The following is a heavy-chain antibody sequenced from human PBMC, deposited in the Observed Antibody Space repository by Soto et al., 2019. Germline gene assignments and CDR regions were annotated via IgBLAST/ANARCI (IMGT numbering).Heavy chain of an antibody. CDR2: IYYSGST. V-gene: IGHV4-59*08. D-gene: IGHD2-8*01. CDR3: ARRWGYAIDY. Sequence: QVQLQESGPGLVKPSETLSLTCTVSGGSISSYYWSWIRQPPGKGLEWIGYIYYSGSTNYNPSLKSRVTISVDTSKNQFSLKVSSVTAADTAVYYCARRWGYAIDYWGQGTLVTVSS. CDR1: GGSISSYY. J-gene: IGHJ4*02.